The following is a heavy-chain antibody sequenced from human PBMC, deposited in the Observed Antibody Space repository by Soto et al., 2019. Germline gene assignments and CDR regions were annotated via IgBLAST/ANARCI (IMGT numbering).Heavy chain of an antibody. J-gene: IGHJ6*02. Sequence: SETLSLTCAVSCDSISRGGYSWNWIRQSPGRGLEWIGYMYLGGNTYYNPSLKSRVTISVDRSKNQFSLKLTSVTAADTAVYYCARWGRGAYGMDVWGQGTTVTVSS. CDR3: ARWGRGAYGMDV. D-gene: IGHD3-16*01. CDR2: MYLGGNT. V-gene: IGHV4-30-2*06. CDR1: CDSISRGGYS.